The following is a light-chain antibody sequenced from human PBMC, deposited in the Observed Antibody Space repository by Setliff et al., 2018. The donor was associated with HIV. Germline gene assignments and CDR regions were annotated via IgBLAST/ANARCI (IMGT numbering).Light chain of an antibody. V-gene: IGLV2-14*01. Sequence: QSVLTQPASVSGSPGQSITISCTGTSNDVGAYNTVYWYQQHPGEAPKFMIYDVSTRPSGVSNRFSGSKSGNTASLTISGLQTEDEADYYCSSYTSSSTDVFGTGTKVTVL. CDR3: SSYTSSSTDV. J-gene: IGLJ1*01. CDR1: SNDVGAYNT. CDR2: DVS.